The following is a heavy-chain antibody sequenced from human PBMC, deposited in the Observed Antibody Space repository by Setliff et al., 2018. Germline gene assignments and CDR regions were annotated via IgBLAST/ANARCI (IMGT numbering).Heavy chain of an antibody. J-gene: IGHJ6*02. D-gene: IGHD3-3*01. Sequence: SETLSLTCTVSGGSISDYYWSWIRQAPGKGLEWIGYIYYGGSTNYNPSLNSRVTISVDTSKNQFSLKLSSVTAADTALYYCARREGDGYNFWSGYYSPGGYYYGMDVWGQGTTVTVSS. CDR2: IYYGGST. CDR3: ARREGDGYNFWSGYYSPGGYYYGMDV. CDR1: GGSISDYY. V-gene: IGHV4-59*12.